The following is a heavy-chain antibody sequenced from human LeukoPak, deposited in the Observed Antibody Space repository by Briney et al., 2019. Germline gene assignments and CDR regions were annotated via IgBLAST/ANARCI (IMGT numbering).Heavy chain of an antibody. J-gene: IGHJ4*02. V-gene: IGHV2-70*01. CDR2: IDWDDDK. CDR3: ARMDRRDGYKFDS. D-gene: IGHD5-24*01. Sequence: SGPTLVNLTQTLTLTCTFSGFSLSISGMCVSWIRQPPGKALEWLALIDWDDDKYYLASLKTRLTISKDTSKNQVVLTMTNMDPVDTATYFCARMDRRDGYKFDSWRQGILVSVSS. CDR1: GFSLSISGMC.